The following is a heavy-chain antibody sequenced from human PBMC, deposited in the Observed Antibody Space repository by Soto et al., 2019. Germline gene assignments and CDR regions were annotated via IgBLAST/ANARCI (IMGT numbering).Heavy chain of an antibody. D-gene: IGHD6-19*01. CDR2: IWYDGSNK. Sequence: GGSLRLSCAASGFTFGSYVMHWVRQAPGKGLEWVAVIWYDGSNKYYADSVKGRFTISRDNSKNTLYLQMNSLRAEDTAVYYCARVNIAVAGEYYYYYGMDFWGQGTTVTVSS. CDR1: GFTFGSYV. V-gene: IGHV3-33*01. CDR3: ARVNIAVAGEYYYYYGMDF. J-gene: IGHJ6*02.